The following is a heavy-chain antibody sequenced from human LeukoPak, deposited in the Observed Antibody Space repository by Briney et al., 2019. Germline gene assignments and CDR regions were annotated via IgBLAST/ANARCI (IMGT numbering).Heavy chain of an antibody. CDR2: ISGSGATT. Sequence: GGSLRLSCAASGFTFSSCAMTRVRQAPGKGLEWVSSISGSGATTYYAASVKGRFTISRDNSNNTVYLQMNSLRAEDTAVYYCAKDQSRVGASDPFDYWGQGMQVGVSS. J-gene: IGHJ4*02. CDR1: GFTFSSCA. CDR3: AKDQSRVGASDPFDY. V-gene: IGHV3-23*01. D-gene: IGHD1-26*01.